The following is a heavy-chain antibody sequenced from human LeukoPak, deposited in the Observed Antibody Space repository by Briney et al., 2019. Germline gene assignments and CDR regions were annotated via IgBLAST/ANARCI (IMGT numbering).Heavy chain of an antibody. CDR3: ARDWKYCSGGSCYGGFDY. D-gene: IGHD2-15*01. Sequence: PGRSLRLSCAASGFTFRSYGMHWVRQAPGKGLEWVAVIWYDGSKKYYADSVKGRFTISRDNSKNTLYLQMNSLRAEDTAVYYCARDWKYCSGGSCYGGFDYWGQGTLVTVSS. J-gene: IGHJ4*02. CDR1: GFTFRSYG. CDR2: IWYDGSKK. V-gene: IGHV3-33*01.